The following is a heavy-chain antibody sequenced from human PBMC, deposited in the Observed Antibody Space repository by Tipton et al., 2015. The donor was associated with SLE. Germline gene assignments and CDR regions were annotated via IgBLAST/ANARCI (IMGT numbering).Heavy chain of an antibody. CDR1: GGSISGDFDY. CDR2: IYTSGSS. D-gene: IGHD1-26*01. CDR3: ATGYGGSYSYFFYMDV. V-gene: IGHV4-61*02. Sequence: TLSLTCTVSGGSISGDFDYWSWIRQPAGKGLEWIGRIYTSGSSNYNPSLKSRVTISVDTSKNQFSLKLTSVTAADTAVYYCATGYGGSYSYFFYMDVWGKGTTVTVFS. J-gene: IGHJ6*03.